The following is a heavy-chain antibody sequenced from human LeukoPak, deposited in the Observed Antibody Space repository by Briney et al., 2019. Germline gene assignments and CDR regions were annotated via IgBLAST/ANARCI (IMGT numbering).Heavy chain of an antibody. J-gene: IGHJ4*02. V-gene: IGHV4-39*01. CDR3: ATERRREPFDY. CDR1: GGSISSSNYN. Sequence: PSETLSLTCTVSGGSISSSNYNWAWMRQRPGQGRDWSGTIYDNEATQYNPSLKSRVTISVDTSKNQASLKLSSVTAADTAVYYCATERRREPFDYWDQGTLVTVSS. CDR2: IYDNEAT. D-gene: IGHD1-1*01.